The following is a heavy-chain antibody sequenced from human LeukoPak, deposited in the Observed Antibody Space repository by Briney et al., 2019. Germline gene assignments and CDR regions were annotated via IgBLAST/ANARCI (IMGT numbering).Heavy chain of an antibody. CDR2: IYYSGST. D-gene: IGHD3-3*01. Sequence: SETLSLTCTVSGGSISSGDYYWSWIRQPPGKGLEWIGYIYYSGSTYYNPSLKSRVTISVDTSKNQFSLKLSSVTAADTAVYYCARWHKRITIFGVVTYMEGGFDYWGQGTLVTVSS. CDR3: ARWHKRITIFGVVTYMEGGFDY. V-gene: IGHV4-30-4*08. J-gene: IGHJ4*02. CDR1: GGSISSGDYY.